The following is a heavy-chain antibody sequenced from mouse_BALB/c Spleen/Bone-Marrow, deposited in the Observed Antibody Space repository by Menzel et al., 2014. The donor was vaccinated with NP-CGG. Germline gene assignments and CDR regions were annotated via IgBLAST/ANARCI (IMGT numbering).Heavy chain of an antibody. D-gene: IGHD2-14*01. CDR1: GYAFSSYW. J-gene: IGHJ4*01. CDR2: IYPGDGDT. CDR3: ARWYRDPHFAMDY. Sequence: VMLVESGAELVRPGSSVKISCKAPGYAFSSYWMYWVKQRPGQGLEWIGQIYPGDGDTNYNGNFKDKATLTVDRSSSTAFMQLSSLTSEDSAVYFCARWYRDPHFAMDYWGPGTPVTVSS. V-gene: IGHV1-80*01.